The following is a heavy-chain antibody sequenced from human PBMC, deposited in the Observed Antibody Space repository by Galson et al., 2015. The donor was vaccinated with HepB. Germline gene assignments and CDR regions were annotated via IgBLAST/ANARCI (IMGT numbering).Heavy chain of an antibody. D-gene: IGHD3-22*01. Sequence: SVKVSCKASGYTFTSYYMHWVRQAPGQGLEWMGIINPSGGSTSYAQKFKGRVTMTRDTSTSTVYMELSSLRSEDTAVYYCARDLYYYDSSGYYPRGFDYWGQGTLVTVSS. CDR3: ARDLYYYDSSGYYPRGFDY. CDR1: GYTFTSYY. J-gene: IGHJ4*02. V-gene: IGHV1-46*03. CDR2: INPSGGST.